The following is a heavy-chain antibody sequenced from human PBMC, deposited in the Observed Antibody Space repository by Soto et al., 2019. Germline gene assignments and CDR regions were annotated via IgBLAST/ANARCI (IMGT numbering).Heavy chain of an antibody. Sequence: ASVKVSCKASGYTFTNYAMHWVRQAPGQRLEWMGWINADNGNTKYSQKFQGRVTITKDTSASTAYMELSSLGSEDTAVYYCARGIAVAGPYWCGMDVWGQGTTVTVSS. CDR3: ARGIAVAGPYWCGMDV. J-gene: IGHJ6*02. CDR2: INADNGNT. V-gene: IGHV1-3*01. CDR1: GYTFTNYA. D-gene: IGHD6-19*01.